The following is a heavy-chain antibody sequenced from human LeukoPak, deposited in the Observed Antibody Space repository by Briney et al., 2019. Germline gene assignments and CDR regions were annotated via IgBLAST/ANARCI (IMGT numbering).Heavy chain of an antibody. V-gene: IGHV3-74*01. CDR2: INSDGSST. CDR3: AKATLSAYFDY. J-gene: IGHJ4*02. CDR1: GFTFSSYW. Sequence: GGSLRLSCAASGFTFSSYWMHWVRHAPGKGLVWVSRINSDGSSTSYADSVKGRYTISRDNAKNTLYLNMNSLRAENTTVCNSAKATLSAYFDYWGQGTLVGVCS. D-gene: IGHD5-12*01.